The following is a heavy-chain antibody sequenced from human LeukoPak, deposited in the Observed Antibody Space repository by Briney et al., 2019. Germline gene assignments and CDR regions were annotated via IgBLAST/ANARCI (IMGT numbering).Heavy chain of an antibody. CDR1: GGSISSYY. D-gene: IGHD6-13*01. CDR2: IYYSGST. J-gene: IGHJ4*02. V-gene: IGHV4-59*08. CDR3: ARHGAAAVFDY. Sequence: SETLSLTCTVSGGSISSYYWSWIRQPPGKGLEWIGYIYYSGSTNYNPSLKSRVTISVDTSKNQFSLKLSSVTAADTAVYYCARHGAAAVFDYWGQGTLVTVSS.